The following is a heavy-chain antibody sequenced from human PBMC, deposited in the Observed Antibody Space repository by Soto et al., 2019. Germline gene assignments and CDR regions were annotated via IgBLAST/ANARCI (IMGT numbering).Heavy chain of an antibody. CDR1: GRSISSGGYY. V-gene: IGHV4-31*03. J-gene: IGHJ5*02. CDR3: AREDSSADWFDP. CDR2: IYYSGST. D-gene: IGHD6-25*01. Sequence: SETLSLTCTLSGRSISSGGYYWSWIRQHPGKGLEWIGYIYYSGSTYYNPSLKSRVTISVDTSKNQFSLKLSSVTAADTAVYYCAREDSSADWFDPWGQGTQVTAPQ.